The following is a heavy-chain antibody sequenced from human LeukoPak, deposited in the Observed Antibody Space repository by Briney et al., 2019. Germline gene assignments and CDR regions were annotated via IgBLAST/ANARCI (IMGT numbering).Heavy chain of an antibody. V-gene: IGHV3-21*01. J-gene: IGHJ4*02. CDR3: ARGGGSGYSVDY. CDR1: GFTFSSYS. Sequence: PGGSLRLSCAASGFTFSSYSMKWVRQAPGKGLEWVSSISSSSSCIYYADSVKGRFTISRDSAKNSLYLQMNSLRAEDTAVYYCARGGGSGYSVDYWGQGTLVTVSS. CDR2: ISSSSSCI. D-gene: IGHD3-22*01.